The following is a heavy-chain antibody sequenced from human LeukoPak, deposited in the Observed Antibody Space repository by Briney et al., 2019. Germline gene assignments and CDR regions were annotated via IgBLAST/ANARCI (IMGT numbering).Heavy chain of an antibody. D-gene: IGHD3-10*01. CDR2: IQYDGSNK. Sequence: PGGSLRLSCAASGFSFSSYGMHWVRQAPGKGLEWVAFIQYDGSNKFYADSVKGRFTISRDNAMNSLYLQMNSLRAEDTAVYYCARDVLLWFGELYPTWRWFDPWGQGTLVTVSS. J-gene: IGHJ5*02. CDR3: ARDVLLWFGELYPTWRWFDP. CDR1: GFSFSSYG. V-gene: IGHV3-30*12.